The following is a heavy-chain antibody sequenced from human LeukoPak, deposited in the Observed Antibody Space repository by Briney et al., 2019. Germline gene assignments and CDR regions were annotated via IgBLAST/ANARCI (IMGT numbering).Heavy chain of an antibody. D-gene: IGHD3-22*01. Sequence: ASVKVSCKASGGTFSSYAISWVRQAPGQGLEWMGWIIPIFGTANYAQKFQGRVTITADESTSTAYMELSSLRSEDTAVYYCASPPADYYDSRDYFDYWGQGTLVTVSS. J-gene: IGHJ4*02. CDR3: ASPPADYYDSRDYFDY. V-gene: IGHV1-69*13. CDR2: IIPIFGTA. CDR1: GGTFSSYA.